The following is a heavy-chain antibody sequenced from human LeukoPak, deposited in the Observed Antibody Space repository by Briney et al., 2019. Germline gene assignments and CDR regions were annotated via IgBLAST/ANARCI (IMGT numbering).Heavy chain of an antibody. J-gene: IGHJ4*02. Sequence: SETLSLTCTVSGYSISSGYYWGWIRQPPGKGLEWIGSIYHSGSTYYNPSLKSRVTISVDTSKNQFSLKLSSVTAADTAVYYCAALDPQLASLDYWGQETLVTVSS. D-gene: IGHD3-3*02. CDR1: GYSISSGYY. CDR3: AALDPQLASLDY. CDR2: IYHSGST. V-gene: IGHV4-38-2*02.